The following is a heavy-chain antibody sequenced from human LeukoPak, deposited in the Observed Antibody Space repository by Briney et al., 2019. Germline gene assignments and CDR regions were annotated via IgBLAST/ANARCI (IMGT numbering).Heavy chain of an antibody. D-gene: IGHD3-22*01. J-gene: IGHJ4*02. CDR1: GFTFSSYS. CDR3: ASPTPNDYYDSSGYFH. CDR2: ITSSSSYI. V-gene: IGHV3-21*01. Sequence: GGSLRLSCAASGFTFSSYSMNWVRQAPGKGLEWVSSITSSSSYIYYADSVKGRFTISRDNAKNSLYLQMNSLRAEDTAVYYCASPTPNDYYDSSGYFHWGQGTLVTVSS.